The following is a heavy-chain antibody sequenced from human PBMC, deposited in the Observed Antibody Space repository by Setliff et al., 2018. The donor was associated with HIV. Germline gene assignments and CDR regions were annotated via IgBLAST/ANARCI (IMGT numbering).Heavy chain of an antibody. CDR1: GGTVRSYS. Sequence: SVKVSCKVSGGTVRSYSISWVRQVPGQGLEWVGGIIPMFGSTNYAQKFQGRVTITTDESTSTTYMELSSLRSEDTAVYYCARDLEGYWNSASCPPGYWGQGTLVTVSS. CDR2: IIPMFGST. V-gene: IGHV1-69*05. D-gene: IGHD2-2*01. J-gene: IGHJ4*02. CDR3: ARDLEGYWNSASCPPGY.